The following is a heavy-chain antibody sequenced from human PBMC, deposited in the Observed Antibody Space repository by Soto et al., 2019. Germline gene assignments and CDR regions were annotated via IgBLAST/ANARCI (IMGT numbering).Heavy chain of an antibody. V-gene: IGHV4-59*08. CDR1: GGYISSYY. J-gene: IGHJ4*02. D-gene: IGHD1-26*01. CDR3: ARRYGGNLDY. Sequence: QVQLQESGTGLVKPSETMAITCTVSGGYISSYYWSWIRQPPGKGLECIGYIYYSGSTNNIPSLKSRVTISVDTSKNQFSLKLSSVTAADTAVYYCARRYGGNLDYWGQGTLVTVSS. CDR2: IYYSGST.